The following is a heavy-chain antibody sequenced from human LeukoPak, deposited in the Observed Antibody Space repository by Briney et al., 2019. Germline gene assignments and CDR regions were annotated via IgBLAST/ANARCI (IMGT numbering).Heavy chain of an antibody. CDR2: INHSGST. Sequence: SETLSLTCAVYGGSFSGYYWSWIRQPPGKGLEWIGEINHSGSTNYNPSLKSRVTISVDTSKNQFSLKLSSVTAADTAAYYCARGITMVRKVFDPWGQGTLVTVSS. CDR1: GGSFSGYY. V-gene: IGHV4-34*01. D-gene: IGHD3-10*01. CDR3: ARGITMVRKVFDP. J-gene: IGHJ5*02.